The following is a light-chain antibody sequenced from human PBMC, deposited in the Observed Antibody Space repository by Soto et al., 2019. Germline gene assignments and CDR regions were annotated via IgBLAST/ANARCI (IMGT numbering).Light chain of an antibody. CDR2: DVS. J-gene: IGLJ2*01. Sequence: QSALTQPASVSGSPGQSIAVSCTATSSDIGGVYNRVSWYQQHPGKAPKLIIYDVSARPSGVSNRFSGSKSGNTASLTISGLQADDEADYYCSSYASNVVFGGGTKLTVL. CDR1: SSDIGGVYNR. V-gene: IGLV2-14*03. CDR3: SSYASNVV.